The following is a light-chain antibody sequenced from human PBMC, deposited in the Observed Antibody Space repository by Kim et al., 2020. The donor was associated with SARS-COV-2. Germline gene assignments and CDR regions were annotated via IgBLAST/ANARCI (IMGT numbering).Light chain of an antibody. V-gene: IGKV3-11*01. CDR2: DAA. CDR1: QSIGIS. CDR3: QQRGNWPPALT. J-gene: IGKJ4*01. Sequence: PGEGATLSCRASQSIGISLAWYRHTRGQPPRLLIYDAAIRATGIPDRFSGSGSGTDFTLTIGSLEPRDFAIYDCQQRGNWPPALTFGGGTKVDIK.